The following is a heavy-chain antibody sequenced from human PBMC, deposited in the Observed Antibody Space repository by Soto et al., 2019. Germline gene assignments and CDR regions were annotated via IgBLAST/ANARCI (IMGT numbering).Heavy chain of an antibody. CDR3: ARDLTVGATLNNWFDP. CDR2: IYHSGST. V-gene: IGHV4-4*02. J-gene: IGHJ5*02. CDR1: GGSISSSNW. Sequence: PSETLSLTCAVSGGSISSSNWWSWVRQPPGKGLEWIGEIYHSGSTNYNPSLKSRVTISVDKSKNQFSLKLSSVTAADTAVYYCARDLTVGATLNNWFDPWGQGTLVTVSS. D-gene: IGHD1-26*01.